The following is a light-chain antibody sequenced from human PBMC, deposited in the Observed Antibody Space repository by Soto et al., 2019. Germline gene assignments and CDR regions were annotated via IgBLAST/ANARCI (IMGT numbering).Light chain of an antibody. CDR2: EVS. CDR3: SSYTTSSTHWV. V-gene: IGLV2-14*01. J-gene: IGLJ3*02. CDR1: SSDVGGYNY. Sequence: QSALTQPASVCGSPGQSITISCTGTSSDVGGYNYVSWYQQHPGKAPKLMIYEVSNRPSGVSNRFSGSKSGNTASLTISGLQAEDEADYYCSSYTTSSTHWVFGGGTQLTVL.